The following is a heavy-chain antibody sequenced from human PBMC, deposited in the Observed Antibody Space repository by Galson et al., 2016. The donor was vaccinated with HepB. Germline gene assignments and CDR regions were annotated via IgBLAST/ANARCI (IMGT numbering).Heavy chain of an antibody. V-gene: IGHV3-48*02. CDR2: INHDSSAM. Sequence: SLRLSCAASGFIFSAYPMNWVRQAPGKGLEWVSHINHDSSAMNYALSMKDRFTISRDNAKNSLFLQMDSLSDEDTAVYYCARDINWGLDYWGQGILVTVSS. CDR3: ARDINWGLDY. J-gene: IGHJ4*02. CDR1: GFIFSAYP. D-gene: IGHD7-27*01.